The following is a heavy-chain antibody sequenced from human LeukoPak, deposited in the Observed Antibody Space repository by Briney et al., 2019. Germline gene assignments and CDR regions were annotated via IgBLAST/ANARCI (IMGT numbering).Heavy chain of an antibody. V-gene: IGHV4-39*01. CDR3: ARHKSFDYLSPIDS. CDR2: TYYTAST. CDR1: GGCVSSRRHY. D-gene: IGHD3-9*01. Sequence: ESGPTLANPSDTVSLTCPVSGGCVSSRRHYWGWIRQPPGKGRGGIGSTYYTASTYSKPSLKSRVTISVDASKNQISLKLSSVTAADTAVYFCARHKSFDYLSPIDSWGQGTLVTVSS. J-gene: IGHJ4*02.